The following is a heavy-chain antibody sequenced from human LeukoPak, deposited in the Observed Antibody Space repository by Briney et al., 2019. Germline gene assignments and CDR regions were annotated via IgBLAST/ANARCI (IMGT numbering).Heavy chain of an antibody. D-gene: IGHD6-6*01. CDR1: GGSFSGYY. CDR3: ARGPSIAGPPSVGCDP. Sequence: SETLSLTCAVYGGSFSGYYWSWIRQPPGKGLEWIGEINHSGSTNYNPSLKSRVTISVDTSKNQFSLKLSSVTAADTAVYYCARGPSIAGPPSVGCDPWGQGTLVTVSS. CDR2: INHSGST. J-gene: IGHJ5*02. V-gene: IGHV4-34*01.